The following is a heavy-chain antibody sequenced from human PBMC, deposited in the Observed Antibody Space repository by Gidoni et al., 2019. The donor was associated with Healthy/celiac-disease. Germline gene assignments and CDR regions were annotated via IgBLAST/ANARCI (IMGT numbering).Heavy chain of an antibody. CDR1: GFPVSSNY. D-gene: IGHD6-6*01. CDR3: ARDRGYSSSTYFDY. V-gene: IGHV3-53*01. Sequence: EVQLVESGGGLIQPGGSLRLSCAASGFPVSSNYMSWVRQAPGKGLEWVSVIYSGGSTYYADSVKGRFTISRDNSKNTLYLQMNSLRAEDTAVYYCARDRGYSSSTYFDYWGQGTLVTVSS. CDR2: IYSGGST. J-gene: IGHJ4*02.